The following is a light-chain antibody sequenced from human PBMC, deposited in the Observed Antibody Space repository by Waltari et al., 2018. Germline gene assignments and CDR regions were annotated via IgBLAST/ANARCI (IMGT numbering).Light chain of an antibody. CDR3: AAWDDSLNRRYV. CDR1: TSTIGSNV. CDR2: KNN. V-gene: IGLV1-44*01. Sequence: QSVLTQPPSASGTPGQRVTISCSGSTSTIGSNVVSWFQQVPGSAPKLLIRKNNQRPSAVPDRFSGSKSCTSASLAISGLRPEDEADYYCAAWDDSLNRRYVFGTGTRVTVL. J-gene: IGLJ1*01.